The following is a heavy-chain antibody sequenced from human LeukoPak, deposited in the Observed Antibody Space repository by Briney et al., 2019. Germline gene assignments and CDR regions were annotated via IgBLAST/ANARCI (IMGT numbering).Heavy chain of an antibody. D-gene: IGHD3-22*01. Sequence: GGSLRLSCVACGFSFSDYYMSWIRQAPGRGLEWISYISGSGSDLYYADSVKGRFTISRDNANNSLYLQMNSQRAEDTAVYYCARSIGYYYTMDVWGQGTTVTVSS. CDR2: ISGSGSDL. CDR3: ARSIGYYYTMDV. J-gene: IGHJ6*02. CDR1: GFSFSDYY. V-gene: IGHV3-11*01.